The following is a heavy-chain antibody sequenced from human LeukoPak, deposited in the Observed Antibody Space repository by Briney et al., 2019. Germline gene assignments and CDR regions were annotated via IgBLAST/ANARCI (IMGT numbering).Heavy chain of an antibody. V-gene: IGHV3-23*01. CDR2: IRGSGDNT. J-gene: IGHJ6*02. CDR3: AKDGPYYYDSTGYYIHYYYGMDV. D-gene: IGHD3-22*01. CDR1: GFTFSSYV. Sequence: GGSLRLSCAASGFTFSSYVMSWVRQAPGKGLEWVSGIRGSGDNTYYADSVKGRFTISRDNSKNTLYLQMNSLRAEDTAVYYCAKDGPYYYDSTGYYIHYYYGMDVWGQGTTVTVSS.